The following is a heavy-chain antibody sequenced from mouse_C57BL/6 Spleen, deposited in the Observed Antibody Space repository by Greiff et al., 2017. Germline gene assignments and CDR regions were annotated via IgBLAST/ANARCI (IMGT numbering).Heavy chain of an antibody. D-gene: IGHD2-1*01. CDR1: GFTFSDYG. Sequence: DVKLQESGGGLVKPGGSLKLSCAASGFTFSDYGMHWVRQAPEKGLEWVAYISSGSSTIYYADTVKGRFTISRDNAKNTLFLQMTSLRSEDTAMYYCAREGNSLDYWGQGTTLTVSS. CDR3: AREGNSLDY. CDR2: ISSGSSTI. V-gene: IGHV5-17*01. J-gene: IGHJ2*01.